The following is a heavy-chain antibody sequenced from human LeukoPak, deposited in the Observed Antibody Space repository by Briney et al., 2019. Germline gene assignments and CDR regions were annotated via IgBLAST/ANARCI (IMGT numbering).Heavy chain of an antibody. V-gene: IGHV3-23*01. Sequence: FLSLDCAASGFTFRNYAMSWVRQAPGKGLEWDSAITGSGATTWYADSVKGDLIISRDNSKSTMYLQMNRLGAEDTAVYYCTKWGDYDGLTGYYDSDCWGQGTRVTVSS. CDR3: TKWGDYDGLTGYYDSDC. J-gene: IGHJ1*01. CDR2: ITGSGATT. D-gene: IGHD3-9*01. CDR1: GFTFRNYA.